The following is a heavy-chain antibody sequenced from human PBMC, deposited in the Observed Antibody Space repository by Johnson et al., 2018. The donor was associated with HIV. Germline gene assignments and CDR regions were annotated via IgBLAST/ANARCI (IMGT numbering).Heavy chain of an antibody. CDR3: AGDLGAAAGTPQDAFDS. CDR2: ITWNGGST. CDR1: GFSFDDYG. D-gene: IGHD6-13*01. V-gene: IGHV3-20*04. J-gene: IGHJ3*02. Sequence: VQLVESGGGVVRPGGSLRLSCAASGFSFDDYGMNWVRQVPGKGLEWVSGITWNGGSTGYADSVKGRFTISRDNAKNSLYLQMNSLRAEDTALYYCAGDLGAAAGTPQDAFDSWVQGTMVTVSS.